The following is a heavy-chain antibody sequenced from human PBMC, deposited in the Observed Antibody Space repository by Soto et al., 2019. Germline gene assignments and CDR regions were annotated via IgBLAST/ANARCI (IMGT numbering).Heavy chain of an antibody. V-gene: IGHV4-59*01. CDR2: IHHSGAT. J-gene: IGHJ4*02. D-gene: IGHD2-15*01. CDR3: AREKGTDGYDNTPGGMDF. CDR1: GGSITTYY. Sequence: SETLSLTCTVSGGSITTYYWSCISQSPGRGLEWIGYIHHSGATNYNPSLKSRVTMSVATSKNQFSLTLSSVTAADTAVYFCAREKGTDGYDNTPGGMDFWGPGTLVTVSS.